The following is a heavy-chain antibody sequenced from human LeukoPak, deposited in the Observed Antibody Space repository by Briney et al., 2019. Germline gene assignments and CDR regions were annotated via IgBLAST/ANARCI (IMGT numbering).Heavy chain of an antibody. J-gene: IGHJ5*02. CDR3: ARPLTYQPTDSQTNGIWFDP. V-gene: IGHV4-34*01. D-gene: IGHD2-2*01. CDR2: INHSGST. CDR1: GGSFSGYY. Sequence: PSETLSLTCAVYGGSFSGYYWSWIRQPPGKGLEWIGEINHSGSTNYNPSLKSRVTISVDTSKNQFSLKLSSVTAADTAVYYCARPLTYQPTDSQTNGIWFDPWGQGTLVTVSS.